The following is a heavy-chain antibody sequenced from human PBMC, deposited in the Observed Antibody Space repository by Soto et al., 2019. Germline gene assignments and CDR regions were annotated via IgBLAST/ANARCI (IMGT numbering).Heavy chain of an antibody. Sequence: SETLSLTCTVSGGSISSGDYYWSWIRQPPGKGLDWIGYIYYSGSTYYNPSPKSRVTISVDTSKNQFSLKLSSVTAADTAVYYCARVSPCYYDSSGYYTPDCFDYWGQGTLVTVSS. CDR2: IYYSGST. CDR1: GGSISSGDYY. D-gene: IGHD3-22*01. CDR3: ARVSPCYYDSSGYYTPDCFDY. V-gene: IGHV4-30-4*01. J-gene: IGHJ4*02.